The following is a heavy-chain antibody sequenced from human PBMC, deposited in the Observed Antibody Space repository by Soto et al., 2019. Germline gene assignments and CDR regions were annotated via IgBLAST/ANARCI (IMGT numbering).Heavy chain of an antibody. CDR3: ARSNGDYGDD. CDR2: IYFTGST. J-gene: IGHJ4*02. Sequence: PSETLSLTCTVSGGSISSYYWSWIRQPPGKGLEWIGYIYFTGSTNYNPSLKSRVTISVDTSKNQFSLKLTSVTAADTAVYYCARSNGDYGDDWSQGTLVTVSS. D-gene: IGHD4-17*01. V-gene: IGHV4-59*12. CDR1: GGSISSYY.